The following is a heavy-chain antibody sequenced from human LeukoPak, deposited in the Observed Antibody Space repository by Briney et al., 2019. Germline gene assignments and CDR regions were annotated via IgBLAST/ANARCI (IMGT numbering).Heavy chain of an antibody. Sequence: GGSLRLSCAASGFTFSSYEMNWVRQAPGKGLEWVSYISSSGSTIYYADSVKGRFTISRDNAKNSLYLQMNSLRAEDTAVYYCAKESPGRWLQLGYWGQGTLVTVSS. D-gene: IGHD5-24*01. CDR3: AKESPGRWLQLGY. V-gene: IGHV3-48*03. J-gene: IGHJ4*02. CDR2: ISSSGSTI. CDR1: GFTFSSYE.